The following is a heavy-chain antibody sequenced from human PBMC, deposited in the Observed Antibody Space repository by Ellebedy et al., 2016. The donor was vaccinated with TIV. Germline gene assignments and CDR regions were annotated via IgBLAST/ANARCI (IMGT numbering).Heavy chain of an antibody. CDR1: GGSISSSNFY. CDR3: ARQIRVDWYPSWFDP. D-gene: IGHD3-9*01. Sequence: MPGGSLRLSCTVSGGSISSSNFYWAWIRQPPGKGLEWIGTVSYSGNTYYSPSLKSRVIILVDTSNNPFSLRLRSVTAADTAVYYCARQIRVDWYPSWFDPWGQGTLVTVSS. CDR2: VSYSGNT. V-gene: IGHV4-39*01. J-gene: IGHJ5*02.